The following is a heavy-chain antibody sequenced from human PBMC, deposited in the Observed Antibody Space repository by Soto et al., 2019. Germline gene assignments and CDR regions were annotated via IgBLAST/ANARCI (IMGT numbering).Heavy chain of an antibody. CDR3: ARRYCTGGSCYSIWFDP. CDR2: INNVYYSGSN. Sequence: SETLSLTCTVSGGSVSSGSYYWSWIRQPPGKGLEWIGYINNVYYSGSNNYNPSLTSRVSMSVDTSKNQFSLKLSSVTPADTAVYYCARRYCTGGSCYSIWFDPWGQGTLVTVSS. V-gene: IGHV4-61*01. J-gene: IGHJ5*02. D-gene: IGHD2-15*01. CDR1: GGSVSSGSYY.